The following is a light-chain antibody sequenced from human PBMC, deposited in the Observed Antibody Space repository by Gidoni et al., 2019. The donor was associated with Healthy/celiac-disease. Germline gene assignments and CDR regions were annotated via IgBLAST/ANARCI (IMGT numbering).Light chain of an antibody. CDR3: QQYYSTPRT. Sequence: DIQMTQSPSSLSASVGDRVTITCRASQGISNSLAWYQQKPGKAPKLLLYAASRLESGVPSRFSGSGSGMDYTLTISSLQPEDFATYYCQQYYSTPRTFXQXTKVEIK. CDR1: QGISNS. CDR2: AAS. V-gene: IGKV1-NL1*01. J-gene: IGKJ1*01.